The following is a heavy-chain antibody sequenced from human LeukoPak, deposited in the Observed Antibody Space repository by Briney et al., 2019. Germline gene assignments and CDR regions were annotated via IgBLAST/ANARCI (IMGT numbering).Heavy chain of an antibody. V-gene: IGHV4-59*01. CDR1: GGSISSYY. CDR3: ARTGGQQLADFDY. J-gene: IGHJ4*02. D-gene: IGHD6-6*01. Sequence: SETLSLTSTVSGGSISSYYWSWIRQPPGKGLEWIGYIYYSGSTNYNPSLKSRVTISVDTSKNQFSLKLSSVTAADTAVYYCARTGGQQLADFDYWGQGTLVTVSS. CDR2: IYYSGST.